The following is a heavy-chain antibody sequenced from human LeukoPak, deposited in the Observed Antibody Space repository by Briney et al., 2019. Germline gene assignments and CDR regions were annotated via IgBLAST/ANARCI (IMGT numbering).Heavy chain of an antibody. Sequence: ASVKVSCKASGYTFTSYGISWVRQAPGQGLEWMGWISAYNGNTNYAQKLQGRVTMTTDTSTSTAYMELRSLRSDDTAVYYCARGRITMIVVARDAFDIWGQGTMVTVSS. CDR1: GYTFTSYG. J-gene: IGHJ3*02. V-gene: IGHV1-18*01. CDR3: ARGRITMIVVARDAFDI. D-gene: IGHD3-22*01. CDR2: ISAYNGNT.